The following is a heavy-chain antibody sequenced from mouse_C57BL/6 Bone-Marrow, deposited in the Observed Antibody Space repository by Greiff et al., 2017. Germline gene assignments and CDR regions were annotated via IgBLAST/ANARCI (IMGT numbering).Heavy chain of an antibody. Sequence: VQLQQSGPELVKPGASVKMSCKASGYTFTDYNMHWVKQSHGKSLEWIGYINPNNGGTSYNQKFKGKATLTVIKSSSTAYMELRSLTSEDSAVYDWANVYDGDYVKFGYWSEGALVTVSA. CDR3: ANVYDGDYVKFGY. D-gene: IGHD2-3*01. CDR2: INPNNGGT. CDR1: GYTFTDYN. V-gene: IGHV1-22*01. J-gene: IGHJ3*01.